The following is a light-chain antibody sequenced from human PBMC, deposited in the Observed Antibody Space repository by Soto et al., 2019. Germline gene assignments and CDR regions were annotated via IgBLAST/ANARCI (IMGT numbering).Light chain of an antibody. V-gene: IGKV3-20*01. CDR2: RAS. CDR3: QHYGASPWT. CDR1: QSLSGNY. Sequence: NVLTQSPGPLFLSPGETASLSCRASQSLSGNYLAWYQQKPGQAPRVLIYRASIRATGLSDRFSGSGSGTDFTLTISRLEPEDFAVYYCQHYGASPWTFGQGTKVEIK. J-gene: IGKJ1*01.